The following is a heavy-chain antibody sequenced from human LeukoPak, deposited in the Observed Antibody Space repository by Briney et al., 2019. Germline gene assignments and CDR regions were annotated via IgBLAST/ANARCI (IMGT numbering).Heavy chain of an antibody. J-gene: IGHJ4*02. CDR3: AREGDYGDYFDY. CDR2: ITNDGSST. CDR1: GFTFSSYW. D-gene: IGHD4-17*01. Sequence: GSLRLSCAASGFTFSSYWMHWVRQAPGKGLVWVSRITNDGSSTSHAGSVKGRFTISRDNAKNTLYLQMNSLRAEDTAVYYCAREGDYGDYFDYWGQGTLVTVSS. V-gene: IGHV3-74*01.